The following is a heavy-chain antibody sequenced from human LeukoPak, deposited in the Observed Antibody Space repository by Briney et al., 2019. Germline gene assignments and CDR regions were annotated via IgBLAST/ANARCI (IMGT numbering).Heavy chain of an antibody. D-gene: IGHD3/OR15-3a*01. CDR1: GGSISTYY. CDR2: IYYSGST. J-gene: IGHJ6*02. CDR3: ARAGRTGSQGYYYGMDV. Sequence: PSETLSLTCTFSGGSISTYYWSWVRQPPGKGLEWIGYIYYSGSTNYNPSLKSRVTISVDTSKNQFSLKLSSVTAADTAVYYCARAGRTGSQGYYYGMDVWGQGTTVTVSS. V-gene: IGHV4-59*01.